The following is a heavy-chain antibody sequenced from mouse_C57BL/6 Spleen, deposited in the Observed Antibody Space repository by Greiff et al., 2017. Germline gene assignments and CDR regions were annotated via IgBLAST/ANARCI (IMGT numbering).Heavy chain of an antibody. V-gene: IGHV7-3*01. CDR1: GCTFTDYY. CDR3: ARLSNWDWLAY. D-gene: IGHD4-1*01. Sequence: EVQRVESGGGLVQPGGSLSLSCAASGCTFTDYYMSWVRQPPGKALEWLGFIRNKANGYTTEYSASVKGRFTISRDNSQSILYLQMNALRAEDSATYYCARLSNWDWLAYWGQGALVTVSA. CDR2: IRNKANGYTT. J-gene: IGHJ3*01.